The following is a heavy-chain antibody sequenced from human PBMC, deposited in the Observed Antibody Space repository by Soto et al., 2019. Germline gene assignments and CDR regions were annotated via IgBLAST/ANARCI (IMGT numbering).Heavy chain of an antibody. V-gene: IGHV1-18*01. CDR1: GYTFTSYG. CDR3: ARDKTDVEMATIEFGY. CDR2: ISAYNGNT. Sequence: GASVKVSCKASGYTFTSYGISWVRQAPGQGLEWMGWISAYNGNTNYAQKLQGRVTMTTDTSTSTAYMELRSLRSDDTAVYYCARDKTDVEMATIEFGYWGQGTLVTVSS. J-gene: IGHJ4*02. D-gene: IGHD5-12*01.